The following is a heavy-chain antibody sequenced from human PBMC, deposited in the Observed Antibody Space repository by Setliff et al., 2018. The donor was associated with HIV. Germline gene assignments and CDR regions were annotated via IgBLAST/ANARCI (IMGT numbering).Heavy chain of an antibody. D-gene: IGHD3-10*02. J-gene: IGHJ5*02. CDR2: IFYTGSP. CDR3: ARRGRAGVFIMFATGFDP. CDR1: GGSISSRTYY. Sequence: PSETLSLTCSVSGGSISSRTYYWGWIRQPTGKGLEWIGDIFYTGSPYYNPSLKSRVAISVDTSENQFSLKLNSVTAADTTVYYCARRGRAGVFIMFATGFDPWGQGALVTVFS. V-gene: IGHV4-39*01.